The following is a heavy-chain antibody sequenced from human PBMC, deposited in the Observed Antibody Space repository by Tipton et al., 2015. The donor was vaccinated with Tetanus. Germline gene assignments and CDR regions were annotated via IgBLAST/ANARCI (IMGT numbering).Heavy chain of an antibody. CDR3: ARAHCTDGVCNFDF. D-gene: IGHD2-8*01. Sequence: QLVQSGGEGKKPGESLKISCKGSGYIFNNYWIGWVRQKPGKGLEWMGIIYPGDSDTRYSPSFQGQVTISVDKSINTAYLQWSSLKASDTSTFYCARAHCTDGVCNFDFWGQGALVTVAS. J-gene: IGHJ4*02. CDR1: GYIFNNYW. CDR2: IYPGDSDT. V-gene: IGHV5-51*01.